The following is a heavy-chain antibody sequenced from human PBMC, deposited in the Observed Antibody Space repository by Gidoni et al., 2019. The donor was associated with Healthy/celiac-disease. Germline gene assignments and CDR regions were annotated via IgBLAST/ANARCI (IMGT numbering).Heavy chain of an antibody. V-gene: IGHV1-18*04. Sequence: QVQLVQSGAEGKKPGAAAKVSCKASGYTFPTYGISWVRQALGHGLEWMGWISAYNGNTNCAQKLQGRVTMTTDTSTSTAYMELRSLRSDDTAVYYCARDRPPRDYDYIWGSYRSTVYYYYYGMDVWGQGTTVTVSS. D-gene: IGHD3-16*02. J-gene: IGHJ6*02. CDR3: ARDRPPRDYDYIWGSYRSTVYYYYYGMDV. CDR2: ISAYNGNT. CDR1: GYTFPTYG.